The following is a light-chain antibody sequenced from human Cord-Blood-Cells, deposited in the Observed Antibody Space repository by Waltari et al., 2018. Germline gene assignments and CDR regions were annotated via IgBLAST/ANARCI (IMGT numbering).Light chain of an antibody. CDR1: SSDVGGYNY. CDR2: DVS. Sequence: QSALTQPASVSGSPGQSITISCTGTSSDVGGYNYVSWYQQHPGKAPKLMIYDVSKRPSGVSNRFSRSKYGNTASLTISGFQAEDEADYYCSSYTGSSTFGVFGGGTKLTVL. CDR3: SSYTGSSTFGV. J-gene: IGLJ3*02. V-gene: IGLV2-14*01.